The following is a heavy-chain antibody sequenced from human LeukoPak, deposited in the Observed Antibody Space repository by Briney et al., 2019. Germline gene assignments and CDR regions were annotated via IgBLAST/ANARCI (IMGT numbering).Heavy chain of an antibody. CDR2: IYTSGST. V-gene: IGHV4-61*02. D-gene: IGHD6-13*01. J-gene: IGHJ6*03. CDR3: ARAYSSSWSYYYYYYMDV. CDR1: GGSISSGSYY. Sequence: SETLSLTCTVSGGSISSGSYYWSWIRQPAGKGLEWIGRIYTSGSTNYNPSLKSRVTISVDTSKNQFSLKLSSVTAADTAVYYCARAYSSSWSYYYYYYMDVWGKGTAVTVSS.